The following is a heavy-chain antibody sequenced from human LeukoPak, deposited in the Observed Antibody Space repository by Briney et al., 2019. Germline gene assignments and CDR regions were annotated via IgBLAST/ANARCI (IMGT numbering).Heavy chain of an antibody. J-gene: IGHJ4*02. V-gene: IGHV3-23*01. CDR2: ISGSGGST. D-gene: IGHD2-15*01. CDR1: GFTFSSYG. CDR3: AKVRTAGSLSGFDY. Sequence: PGGSLRLSCAASGFTFSSYGMSWVRQAPGKGLEWVSAISGSGGSTYYADSVKGRFTISRDNSKNTLYLQMNSLRAEDTAVYYCAKVRTAGSLSGFDYWGQGTLVTVSS.